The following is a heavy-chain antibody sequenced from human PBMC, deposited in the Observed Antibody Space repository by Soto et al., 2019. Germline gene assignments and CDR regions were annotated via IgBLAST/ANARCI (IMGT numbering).Heavy chain of an antibody. V-gene: IGHV1-18*04. CDR3: ARVITIFGELSTPPIDP. J-gene: IGHJ5*02. CDR2: ITTHNGNT. D-gene: IGHD3-3*01. Sequence: QVQLVQSGTEVKKPGASVKVSCKASGYTFISYGISWVRQAPGQGLEWMGWITTHNGNTNYAQQLQGRVTMTTDTSTSTVYMELRSLRSVDTAVYYCARVITIFGELSTPPIDPWGQGTLVTVSS. CDR1: GYTFISYG.